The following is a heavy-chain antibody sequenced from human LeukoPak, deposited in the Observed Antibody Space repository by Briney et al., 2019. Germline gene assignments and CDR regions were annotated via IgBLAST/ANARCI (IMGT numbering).Heavy chain of an antibody. V-gene: IGHV3-53*01. CDR3: ARRAGAYSHPYDY. D-gene: IGHD4/OR15-4a*01. J-gene: IGHJ4*02. CDR1: GFIFSDYG. CDR2: IYSGGST. Sequence: GGSLRLSCAASGFIFSDYGMSWVRQAPGKGLEWVSFIYSGGSTHYSDSVKGRFTISRDNSKNTLYLQMNSLRAEDTAVYYCARRAGAYSHPYDYWGQGTLVTVSS.